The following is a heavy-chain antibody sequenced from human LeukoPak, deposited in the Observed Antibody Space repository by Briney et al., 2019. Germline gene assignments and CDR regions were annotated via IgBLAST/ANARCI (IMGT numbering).Heavy chain of an antibody. V-gene: IGHV3-9*01. CDR1: GLTFDDYA. J-gene: IGHJ3*02. CDR2: ISWNSGSV. Sequence: QPGRSLRHSCAASGLTFDDYAMHWVRQAPGKGLEWVSGISWNSGSVGYADSVKGRFTISRDNAKNSLYLQMNSLRAEDTALYYCAKADIAVADDAFDIWGQGTMVTVSS. D-gene: IGHD6-19*01. CDR3: AKADIAVADDAFDI.